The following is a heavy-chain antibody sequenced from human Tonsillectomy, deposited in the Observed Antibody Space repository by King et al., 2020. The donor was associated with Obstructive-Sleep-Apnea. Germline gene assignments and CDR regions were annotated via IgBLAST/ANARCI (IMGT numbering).Heavy chain of an antibody. CDR2: IYYSGST. CDR3: ARVPGQYDAFDI. J-gene: IGHJ3*02. Sequence: VQLQESGPGLVKPSQTLSLTCTVSGGSISSGGYYWSWIRQYPGKGLEWIGYIYYSGSTYYNPSLESRATISVDTSKNQFFLRLSSVTAADTAVYYCARVPGQYDAFDIWVQGTMVTVSS. CDR1: GGSISSGGYY. V-gene: IGHV4-31*03.